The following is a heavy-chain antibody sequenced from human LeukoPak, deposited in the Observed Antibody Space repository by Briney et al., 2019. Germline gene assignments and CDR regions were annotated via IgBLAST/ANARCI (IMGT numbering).Heavy chain of an antibody. CDR2: MNPNSGNT. J-gene: IGHJ5*02. V-gene: IGHV1-8*03. Sequence: ASVKVSCKASGYTFTSYDINWVRQATGQGLEWMGWMNPNSGNTGYAQKFQGRVITTRNTSISTAYMELRSLRFDDTAIYYCAKDWHILTGRNCFDPWGQGTLVTVSS. CDR3: AKDWHILTGRNCFDP. CDR1: GYTFTSYD. D-gene: IGHD3-9*01.